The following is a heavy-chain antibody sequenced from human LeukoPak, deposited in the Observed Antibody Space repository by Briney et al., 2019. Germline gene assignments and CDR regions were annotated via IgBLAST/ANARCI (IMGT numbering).Heavy chain of an antibody. CDR3: ARVWPGSGYAFDY. CDR1: GGTFSSYA. CDR2: IIPIFGTA. D-gene: IGHD5-12*01. V-gene: IGHV1-69*13. J-gene: IGHJ4*02. Sequence: SVNVSCKASGGTFSSYAISWVRQAPGQGLEWMGGIIPIFGTANYAQKFQGRVTITADESTSTAYMELSSLRSEDTAVYYCARVWPGSGYAFDYWGQGTLVTVSS.